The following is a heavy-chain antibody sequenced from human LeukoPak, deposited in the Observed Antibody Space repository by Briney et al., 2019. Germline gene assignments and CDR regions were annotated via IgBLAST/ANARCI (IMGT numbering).Heavy chain of an antibody. J-gene: IGHJ6*03. V-gene: IGHV4-59*01. CDR2: IYYSGST. D-gene: IGHD6-13*01. CDR1: GGSISSYY. Sequence: SETLSLTCTVSGGSISSYYWSWIRQPPGQGLEWIGYIYYSGSTNYNPSLKSRVTISVDTSKNQFSLTLSSVTAADTAVYYCARDLSSNSAAAGTDYYYYYIDVWGKGTTVTVSS. CDR3: ARDLSSNSAAAGTDYYYYYIDV.